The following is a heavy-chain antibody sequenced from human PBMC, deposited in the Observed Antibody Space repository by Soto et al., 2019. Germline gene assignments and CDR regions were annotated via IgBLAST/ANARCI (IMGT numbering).Heavy chain of an antibody. V-gene: IGHV1-69*13. J-gene: IGHJ4*02. CDR2: IIPIFGTA. CDR3: ATSRGSGYYDSSGYYYIDRCPGY. Sequence: SVKVSCKASGGTFSSYAISWVRQAPGQGLAWMGGIIPIFGTANYAQKFQGRVTITADESTSTAYMELSSLRSEDTAVYYCATSRGSGYYDSSGYYYIDRCPGYWGQGTLVTVSS. D-gene: IGHD3-22*01. CDR1: GGTFSSYA.